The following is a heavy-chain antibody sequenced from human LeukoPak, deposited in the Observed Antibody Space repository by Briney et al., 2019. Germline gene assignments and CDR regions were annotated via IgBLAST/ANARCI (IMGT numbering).Heavy chain of an antibody. CDR1: GFTFSSHE. CDR3: GREREGNDCSGGSCPSFDY. Sequence: GGSLRLSCAASGFTFSSHEMNWVRQAPGKGLEWVSYISSSGSTIYYADSVKGRLTICRDTAKISLYLKMKRLRDEDTDVYYCGREREGNDCSGGSCPSFDYWGQGTLVTVSS. V-gene: IGHV3-48*03. D-gene: IGHD2-15*01. CDR2: ISSSGSTI. J-gene: IGHJ4*02.